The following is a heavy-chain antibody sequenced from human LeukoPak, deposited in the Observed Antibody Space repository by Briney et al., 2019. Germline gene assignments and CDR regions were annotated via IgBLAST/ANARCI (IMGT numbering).Heavy chain of an antibody. CDR1: GGSFRVYY. CDR3: AGMTTVTTVTHDY. J-gene: IGHJ4*02. V-gene: IGHV4-34*01. CDR2: INHSRST. Sequence: SETLSLTCAVYGGSFRVYYWSWIRQPPAKALEWIGEINHSRSTNYNPSLKSRVTISVDTSKNQFSLKLSSVTAADTAVYYCAGMTTVTTVTHDYWGQGTLVTVSS. D-gene: IGHD4-11*01.